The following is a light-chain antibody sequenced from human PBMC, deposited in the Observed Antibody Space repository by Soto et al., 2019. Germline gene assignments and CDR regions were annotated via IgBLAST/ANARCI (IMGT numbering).Light chain of an antibody. CDR2: GAS. CDR1: QSVSSN. Sequence: EIVMTQSPATLSVSPGERATLSCRASQSVSSNLAWYQQKPGQAPRLLIYGASTRATGIPARFSGSGSGTEFPLTISSLQSEDFAVYYCQQYNTWPRTFGQGPKV. V-gene: IGKV3-15*01. J-gene: IGKJ1*01. CDR3: QQYNTWPRT.